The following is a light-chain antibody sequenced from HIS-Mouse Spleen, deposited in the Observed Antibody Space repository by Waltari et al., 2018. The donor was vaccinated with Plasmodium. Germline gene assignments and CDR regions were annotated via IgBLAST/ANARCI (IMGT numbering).Light chain of an antibody. CDR3: MQALQTPRYT. CDR2: LGS. V-gene: IGKV2-28*01. CDR1: QRLLHSNGYNY. Sequence: DLVMTQSPLSLPVTPGEPASSSRRSRQRLLHSNGYNYLDWYLQKPGQSPQLLIYLGSNRASGVPDRFSGSGSGTDFTLKISRVEAEDVGVYYCMQALQTPRYTFGQGTKLEIK. J-gene: IGKJ2*01.